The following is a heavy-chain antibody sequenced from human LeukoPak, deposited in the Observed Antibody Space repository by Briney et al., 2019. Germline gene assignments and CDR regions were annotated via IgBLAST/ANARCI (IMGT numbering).Heavy chain of an antibody. V-gene: IGHV1-46*01. CDR2: INPSGGST. J-gene: IGHJ4*02. CDR3: AREVAVAGCDY. CDR1: GYTFIAYY. D-gene: IGHD6-19*01. Sequence: ASVKVSCKASGYTFIAYYMHWVRQAPGQGLEWMGIINPSGGSTSYAQKFQGRVTMTRDMSTSTVYMELSSLRSEDTAVYYCAREVAVAGCDYWGQGTLVTVSS.